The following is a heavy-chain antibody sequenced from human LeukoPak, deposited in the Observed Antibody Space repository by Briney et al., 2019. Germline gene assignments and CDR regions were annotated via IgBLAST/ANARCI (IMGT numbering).Heavy chain of an antibody. CDR1: GFTFSTYA. J-gene: IGHJ4*02. CDR3: AKDIRNDRFGGPGKY. V-gene: IGHV3-30*18. Sequence: GGSLRLSCVVSGFTFSTYAMHWVRQAPGKGLEWVAIISYDGSDKYYADSVKGRFTISRDNSKNTLYRQMNSLRAEDTAVYYCAKDIRNDRFGGPGKYWGQGTLVTVSS. CDR2: ISYDGSDK. D-gene: IGHD3-10*01.